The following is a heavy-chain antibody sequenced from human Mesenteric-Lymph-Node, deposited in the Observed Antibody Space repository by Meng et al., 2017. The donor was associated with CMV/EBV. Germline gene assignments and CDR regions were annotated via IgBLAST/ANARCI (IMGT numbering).Heavy chain of an antibody. V-gene: IGHV3-48*03. D-gene: IGHD1-26*01. Sequence: GESLKISCAASGFTSSSYEMNWVRQAPGKGLEWVSYISSGSTIYYADSVKGRFTISRDNAKNSLYLQINSLRVEDTATYYCAREVGATSPFEVWGQGTMVTVSS. CDR2: ISSGSTI. CDR1: GFTSSSYE. CDR3: AREVGATSPFEV. J-gene: IGHJ3*01.